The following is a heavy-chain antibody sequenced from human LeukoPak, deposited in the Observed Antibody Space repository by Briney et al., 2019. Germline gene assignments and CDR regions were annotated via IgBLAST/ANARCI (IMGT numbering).Heavy chain of an antibody. CDR1: GFTFSSYS. Sequence: GGSLRLSCAASGFTFSSYSMNWVRQAPGNGLEWVSYISSSSSTIYYADSVKGRFTISRDNAKNSLYLQMNSLRAEDTAVYYCARDYSGYDLGYYYYYYYMDVWGKGTTVTISS. CDR2: ISSSSSTI. CDR3: ARDYSGYDLGYYYYYYYMDV. J-gene: IGHJ6*03. D-gene: IGHD5-12*01. V-gene: IGHV3-48*04.